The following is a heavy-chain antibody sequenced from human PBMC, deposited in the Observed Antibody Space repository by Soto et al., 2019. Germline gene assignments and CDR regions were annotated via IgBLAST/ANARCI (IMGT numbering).Heavy chain of an antibody. D-gene: IGHD2-15*01. V-gene: IGHV1-3*01. Sequence: ASLKVSCKASGYTFTIYAMHWVRQAPGQRLEWMGWINAGNGNTKYSQKLQGRVTITRDTSASTAYMELSSLRSEDTAVYYCARDLGGWPDYWGQGTLVTVSS. CDR3: ARDLGGWPDY. CDR2: INAGNGNT. J-gene: IGHJ4*02. CDR1: GYTFTIYA.